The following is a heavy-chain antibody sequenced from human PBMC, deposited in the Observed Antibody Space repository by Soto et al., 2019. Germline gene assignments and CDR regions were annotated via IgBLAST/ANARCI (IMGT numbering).Heavy chain of an antibody. D-gene: IGHD3-3*01. CDR3: ARDTSITIFGVVIGPNEMEV. CDR1: GYTFTSNA. V-gene: IGHV1-18*01. Sequence: ASVKVSCKASGYTFTSNAIHWVRQAPGQRLEWMGWISAYNGNTNYAQKLQGRVTMTTDTSTSTAYMELRSLRSDDTAVYYCARDTSITIFGVVIGPNEMEVWGQGTTVTVSS. J-gene: IGHJ6*02. CDR2: ISAYNGNT.